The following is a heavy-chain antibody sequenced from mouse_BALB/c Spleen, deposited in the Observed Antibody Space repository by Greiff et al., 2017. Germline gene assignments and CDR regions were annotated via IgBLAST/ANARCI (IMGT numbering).Heavy chain of an antibody. CDR2: ISSGSSTI. CDR3: ARSGDGYPPWYFDV. CDR1: GFTFSSFG. V-gene: IGHV5-17*02. J-gene: IGHJ1*01. D-gene: IGHD2-3*01. Sequence: EVQGVESGGGLVQPGGSRKLSCAASGFTFSSFGMHWVRQAPEKGLEWVAYISSGSSTIYYADTVKGRFTISRDNPKNTLFLQMTSLRSEDTAMYYCARSGDGYPPWYFDVWGAGTTVTVSS.